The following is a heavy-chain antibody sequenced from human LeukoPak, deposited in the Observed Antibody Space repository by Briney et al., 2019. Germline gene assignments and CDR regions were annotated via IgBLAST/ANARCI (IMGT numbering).Heavy chain of an antibody. J-gene: IGHJ5*02. CDR1: GYTFTSYD. Sequence: EASVKVSCKASGYTFTSYDINWVRQAPGQGLEWMGWMNPNSGNTGYAQKFQGRVTITRNTSISTAYMELSSLRSEDTAVYYCARGQWYSSSESWFDPWGQGTLVTVSS. D-gene: IGHD6-13*01. V-gene: IGHV1-8*03. CDR2: MNPNSGNT. CDR3: ARGQWYSSSESWFDP.